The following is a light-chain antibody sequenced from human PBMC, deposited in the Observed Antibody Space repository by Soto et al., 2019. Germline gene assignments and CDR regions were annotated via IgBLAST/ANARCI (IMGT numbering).Light chain of an antibody. V-gene: IGLV3-27*01. CDR1: VLAKKY. Sequence: SYELTQPSSVSVSPGQTARITCSGAVLAKKYARWFQQKPCQAPVLVIYKDSERPSGIPERFSGSSSGTTVTLTISGAQVEDEADYYCYSAADNNLRVFGGGTKLTVL. J-gene: IGLJ3*02. CDR2: KDS. CDR3: YSAADNNLRV.